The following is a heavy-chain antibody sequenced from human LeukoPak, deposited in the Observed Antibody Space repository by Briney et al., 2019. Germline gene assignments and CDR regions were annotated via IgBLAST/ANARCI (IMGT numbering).Heavy chain of an antibody. CDR1: GGSISSGNSY. D-gene: IGHD4-17*01. V-gene: IGHV4-61*02. Sequence: ASETLSLTCTVSGGSISSGNSYWSWIRQPAGKGLEWIGRIYSSGSTNYNPSLKSRVTISVDTSKNQFSLKLSSVTAADTAVYYCAKEATVTTILGPEGDFQHWGQGTLVTVSS. J-gene: IGHJ1*01. CDR2: IYSSGST. CDR3: AKEATVTTILGPEGDFQH.